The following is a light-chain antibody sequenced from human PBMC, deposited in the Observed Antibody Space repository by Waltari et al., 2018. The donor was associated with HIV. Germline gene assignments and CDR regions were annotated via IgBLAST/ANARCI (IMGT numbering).Light chain of an antibody. J-gene: IGLJ2*01. CDR3: QVWDSSTGV. Sequence: SYELTQPLSVSVALGQTARTTCGGNDIGCKNVHWYQHKPGLAAVPVIYRDPNRPSGIPGRFSASNAGNTATLTIGRAQAGDEADYYCQVWDSSTGVFGGGTKLTVL. CDR1: DIGCKN. CDR2: RDP. V-gene: IGLV3-9*01.